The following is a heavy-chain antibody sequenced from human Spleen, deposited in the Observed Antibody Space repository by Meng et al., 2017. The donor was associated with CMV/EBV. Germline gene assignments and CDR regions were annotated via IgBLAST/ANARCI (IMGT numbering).Heavy chain of an antibody. CDR1: GFTFSDYY. V-gene: IGHV3-11*01. J-gene: IGHJ4*02. CDR3: ARGGSSDY. D-gene: IGHD5-12*01. CDR2: INENGRTK. Sequence: LRLSCAPSGFTFSDYYMAWIRQAPGRGLEWVSYINENGRTKYYTDSVKGRFTISRDNAKKSLFLQMSDLRAEDTAVYYCARGGSSDYWGQGTLVTVSS.